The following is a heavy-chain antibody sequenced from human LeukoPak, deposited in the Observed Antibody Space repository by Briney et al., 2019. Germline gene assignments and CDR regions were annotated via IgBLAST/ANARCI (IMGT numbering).Heavy chain of an antibody. Sequence: SETLSLTCTVSGASMSGQHWTWIRQAPGKGLEWIAWIHYDGRTNYNPSLKSRLSLSVDTSTNQFSLSLTSVTAADTAVYFCARHLNGGTHPLDNWGPGIRVIVSP. V-gene: IGHV4-59*08. CDR2: IHYDGRT. D-gene: IGHD2-8*01. CDR3: ARHLNGGTHPLDN. CDR1: GASMSGQH. J-gene: IGHJ4*02.